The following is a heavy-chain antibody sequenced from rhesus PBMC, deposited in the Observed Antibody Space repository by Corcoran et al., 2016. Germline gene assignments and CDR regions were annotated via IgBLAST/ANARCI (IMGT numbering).Heavy chain of an antibody. CDR3: AGATFDY. CDR1: GSTFIDYF. Sequence: EVQLVQSGAEVKKPGASVKISCKASGSTFIDYFLQWVRQAPGKGLEWMGRVEPEDGEEIHARKFQDRDTFTAETSTDTAYMELSSLRSEDTAVYYGAGATFDYWGQGVLVTVSS. D-gene: IGHD1-44*02. J-gene: IGHJ4*01. CDR2: VEPEDGEE. V-gene: IGHV1-111*02.